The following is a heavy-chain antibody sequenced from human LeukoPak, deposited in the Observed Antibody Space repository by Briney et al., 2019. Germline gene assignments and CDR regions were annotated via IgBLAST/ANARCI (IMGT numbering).Heavy chain of an antibody. CDR2: IYPADCNT. CDR1: GYSFTAYW. D-gene: IGHD1-26*01. CDR3: ARQQVIDSGRFDY. V-gene: IGHV5-51*01. J-gene: IGHJ4*02. Sequence: PGGSLKISCAGSGYSFTAYWIGWVRQMPGKGLEWMGIIYPADCNTSYSPSFQGRVTISVDKSNNTAYLQLNSLRASDTAVYYCARQQVIDSGRFDYWGQGTLVAVSS.